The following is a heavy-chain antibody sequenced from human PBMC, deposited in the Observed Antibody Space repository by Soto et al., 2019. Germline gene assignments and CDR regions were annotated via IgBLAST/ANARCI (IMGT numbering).Heavy chain of an antibody. CDR3: AAHRFWSDNKWFDP. Sequence: EVQLLESGGGLVQPGGSLRLSCAASGFTFSNHAMSWVRQAPGKGLEWVSTLSGSADITYYADSVKGRFTISRDNAKNTLYLQVISLRAEDTAVYYCAAHRFWSDNKWFDPWGQGTLVTVSS. V-gene: IGHV3-23*01. CDR2: LSGSADIT. D-gene: IGHD3-3*01. J-gene: IGHJ5*02. CDR1: GFTFSNHA.